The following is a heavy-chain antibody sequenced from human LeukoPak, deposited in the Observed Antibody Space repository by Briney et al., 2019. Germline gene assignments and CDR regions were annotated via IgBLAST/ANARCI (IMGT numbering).Heavy chain of an antibody. Sequence: GASVKVSCKTSGYTSTDYYMHWVRQAPGQGLEWMGWINPDNGGTNYAQKFQGRVTMTRDMSISTAYMELSRLRSDDTAVYYCARDPSNSGYDYLYYFDYWGQGTLVTVSS. CDR2: INPDNGGT. CDR3: ARDPSNSGYDYLYYFDY. J-gene: IGHJ4*02. D-gene: IGHD5-12*01. V-gene: IGHV1-2*02. CDR1: GYTSTDYY.